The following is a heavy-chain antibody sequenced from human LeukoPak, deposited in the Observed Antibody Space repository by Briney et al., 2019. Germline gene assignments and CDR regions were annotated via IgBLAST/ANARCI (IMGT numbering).Heavy chain of an antibody. Sequence: SETLSLTCAVSGYSIRGDDYWGWIRPSPGKGLEWIGSIYHSGSTHYNPSLKSRVTISVDTSKNQFSLMLNSVTAADTAVYYCARNRSVTTTPGFDHWGQGTLVTVSS. J-gene: IGHJ4*02. V-gene: IGHV4-38-2*01. D-gene: IGHD4-17*01. CDR2: IYHSGST. CDR3: ARNRSVTTTPGFDH. CDR1: GYSIRGDDY.